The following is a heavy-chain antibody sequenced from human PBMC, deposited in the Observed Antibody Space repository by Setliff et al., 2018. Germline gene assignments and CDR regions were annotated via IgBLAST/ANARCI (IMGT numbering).Heavy chain of an antibody. D-gene: IGHD3-3*01. J-gene: IGHJ4*02. CDR2: INHSGST. Sequence: SETLSLTCAVYGGSFCGYYWSWIRQPPGKGLEWIGEINHSGSTNYNPSLKSRVTISVDTSKNQFSLKLSSVTAADTAVYYCARVPNFWSGYSDYWGQGTLVTVSS. CDR3: ARVPNFWSGYSDY. CDR1: GGSFCGYY. V-gene: IGHV4-34*01.